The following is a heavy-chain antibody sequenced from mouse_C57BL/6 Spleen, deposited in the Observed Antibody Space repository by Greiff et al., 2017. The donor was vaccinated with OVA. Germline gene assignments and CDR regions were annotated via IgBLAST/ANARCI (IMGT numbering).Heavy chain of an antibody. CDR3: ARYYGSSYDWYFDV. J-gene: IGHJ1*03. CDR2: INPNNGGT. D-gene: IGHD1-1*01. Sequence: VQLQQPGPELVKPGASVKMSCKASGYTFTDYNMHWVKQSHGKSLEWIGYINPNNGGTSYNQKFKGKATLTVNKSSSTAYMELRSLTSEESAVYYCARYYGSSYDWYFDVWGTGTTVTVSS. CDR1: GYTFTDYN. V-gene: IGHV1-22*01.